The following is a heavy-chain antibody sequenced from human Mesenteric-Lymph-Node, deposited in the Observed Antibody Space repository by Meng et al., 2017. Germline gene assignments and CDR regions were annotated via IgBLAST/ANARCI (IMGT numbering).Heavy chain of an antibody. J-gene: IGHJ4*02. V-gene: IGHV4-34*01. CDR2: VYHRGDT. D-gene: IGHD1-1*01. CDR3: GRDQGRQLINH. CDR1: GGSFSGYY. Sequence: VQLQEWGPGLLKPSETLSLTCAVYGGSFSGYYWSWIRQPPGKGLEWIGEVYHRGDTNYNPSLKSRVVISVDRSKNQFSLNLSSVTAADTAVYYCGRDQGRQLINHWGQGTLVTVSS.